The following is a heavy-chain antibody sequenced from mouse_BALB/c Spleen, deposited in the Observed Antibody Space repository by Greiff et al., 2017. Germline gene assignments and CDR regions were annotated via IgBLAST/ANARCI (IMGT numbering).Heavy chain of an antibody. D-gene: IGHD2-3*01. CDR3: ARDTNYDGYSDY. Sequence: EVMLVESGGGLVKPGGSLKLSCAASGFTFSDYYMYWVRQTPEKRLEWVATISDGGSYTYYPDSVKGRFTISRDNAKNNLYLQMSSLKSEDTAMYCCARDTNYDGYSDYWGQGTSVTVSS. CDR2: ISDGGSYT. J-gene: IGHJ4*01. CDR1: GFTFSDYY. V-gene: IGHV5-4*02.